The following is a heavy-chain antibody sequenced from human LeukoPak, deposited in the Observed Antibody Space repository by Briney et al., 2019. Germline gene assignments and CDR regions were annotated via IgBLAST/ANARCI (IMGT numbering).Heavy chain of an antibody. D-gene: IGHD3-9*01. V-gene: IGHV1-2*02. Sequence: ASVKVSCKASGYTFTGYYMHWVRQAPGQGLEWMGWINPNSGGTNYAQKFQGRVTMTRDTSISTAYMELSRLRSDDTAVYYCARESHPYYDILTGYIDYWGQGTLVTVSS. CDR1: GYTFTGYY. J-gene: IGHJ4*02. CDR3: ARESHPYYDILTGYIDY. CDR2: INPNSGGT.